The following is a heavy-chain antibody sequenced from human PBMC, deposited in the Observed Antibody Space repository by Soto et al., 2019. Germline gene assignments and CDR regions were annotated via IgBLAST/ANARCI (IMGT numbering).Heavy chain of an antibody. CDR2: ISKDGSVQ. CDR3: ARSRSGAVTASFGY. V-gene: IGHV3-30-3*01. CDR1: GFIFNRYA. J-gene: IGHJ4*02. Sequence: QVQLVESGGRVVQPGRSLRLSCAASGFIFNRYAIHWVRQTPGKGLEWVAVISKDGSVQYYADSVRGRFIISRDKSKDMVYLEMTSLTAEDTDVFYCARSRSGAVTASFGYWGQGTLVTVSS. D-gene: IGHD3-3*01.